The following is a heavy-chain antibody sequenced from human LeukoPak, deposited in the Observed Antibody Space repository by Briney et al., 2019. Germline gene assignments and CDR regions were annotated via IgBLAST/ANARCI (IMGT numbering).Heavy chain of an antibody. CDR1: GYTFTNYA. V-gene: IGHV1-2*02. Sequence: ASVKVSCKASGYTFTNYAMHWVRQAPGQRLEWMGWINPNSGGTNYAQKFQGRVTMTRDTSISTAYMELSRLRSDDTAVYYCARSTPVRRNFDYWGQGTLVTVSS. D-gene: IGHD1-14*01. CDR2: INPNSGGT. CDR3: ARSTPVRRNFDY. J-gene: IGHJ4*02.